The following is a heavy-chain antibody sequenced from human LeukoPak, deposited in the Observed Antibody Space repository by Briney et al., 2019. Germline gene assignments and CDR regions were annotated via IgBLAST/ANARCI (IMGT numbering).Heavy chain of an antibody. J-gene: IGHJ6*02. CDR3: ASPIRYCGSPRCTERYGMDV. CDR1: GFTFRIYG. Sequence: GRSLRLSCAASGFTFRIYGMHWVRQAPGKGLEWVAAIWYPGNNTYYGDSVKGRFTISRDNSKNTLYLQMNSLRADDTAVYYCASPIRYCGSPRCTERYGMDVWGQGTMVTVSS. V-gene: IGHV3-33*01. D-gene: IGHD2-2*01. CDR2: IWYPGNNT.